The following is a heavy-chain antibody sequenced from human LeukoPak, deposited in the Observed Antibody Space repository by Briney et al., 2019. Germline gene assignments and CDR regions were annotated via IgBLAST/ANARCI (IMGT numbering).Heavy chain of an antibody. CDR2: ISNDGSNK. J-gene: IGHJ4*02. D-gene: IGHD2-21*02. Sequence: GRSLRPSCAASGFTFSGYGMHWVRQAPGKGLECVALISNDGSNKNYADSVKGRFTISRDNSKNTLYLQMDSLRAEDTAVYYCARDWARGDSYYVDYWGQGTQVTVSS. CDR1: GFTFSGYG. V-gene: IGHV3-30*03. CDR3: ARDWARGDSYYVDY.